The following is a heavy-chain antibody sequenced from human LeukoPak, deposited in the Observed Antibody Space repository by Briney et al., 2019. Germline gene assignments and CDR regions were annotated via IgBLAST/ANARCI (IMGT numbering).Heavy chain of an antibody. V-gene: IGHV3-48*01. CDR3: ARDLTYYYDTTLNYGMDV. J-gene: IGHJ6*02. D-gene: IGHD3-22*01. Sequence: GGSLRLSCAASGFTLSSYNMNWVRQAPGKGLEWLSDISGSSGSIYYADSVKGRFTISRDNAKNSLYLQMNSLRAEDTAVYYCARDLTYYYDTTLNYGMDVWGQGTTVTVSS. CDR1: GFTLSSYN. CDR2: ISGSSGSI.